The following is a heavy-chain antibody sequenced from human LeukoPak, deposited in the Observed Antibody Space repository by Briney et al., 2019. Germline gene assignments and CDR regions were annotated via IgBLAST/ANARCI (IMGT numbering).Heavy chain of an antibody. D-gene: IGHD1-26*01. V-gene: IGHV3-21*01. CDR3: ARDLGGSYSHGMDV. Sequence: GGSLRLSCAASGFTFSSYSMNWVRQAPGNGLEWVSSISSSSSYIYYADSVKGRFTISRDNAKNSLYLQMNSLRAEDTAVYYCARDLGGSYSHGMDVWGQGTTVTVSS. CDR2: ISSSSSYI. J-gene: IGHJ6*02. CDR1: GFTFSSYS.